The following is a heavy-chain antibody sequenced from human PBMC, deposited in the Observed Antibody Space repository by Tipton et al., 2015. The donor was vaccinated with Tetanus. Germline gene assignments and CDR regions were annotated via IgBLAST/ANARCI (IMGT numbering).Heavy chain of an antibody. CDR1: GFTFSTYW. CDR2: IDSDGSGT. CDR3: ARDFRPIFGVAQPFDP. D-gene: IGHD3-3*01. Sequence: SLRLSCEASGFTFSTYWMHWVRQAPGKGLVWVSRIDSDGSGTTYADSVKGRFTISRDNAKNSLYLQMNSLRDEDTAIYYCARDFRPIFGVAQPFDPWGQGTLVTVSS. J-gene: IGHJ5*02. V-gene: IGHV3-74*01.